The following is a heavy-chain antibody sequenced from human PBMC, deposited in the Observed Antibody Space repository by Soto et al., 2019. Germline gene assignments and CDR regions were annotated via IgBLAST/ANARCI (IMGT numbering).Heavy chain of an antibody. CDR3: AKNYCSDTSCDYFDY. V-gene: IGHV1-24*01. Sequence: ASVNVSCTVSGYTLTELSMHWVRQAPGKGLEWMGGFDPEDGETIYAQKFQGRVTMTEDTSTDTAYMELSSLRAEDTAVYYCAKNYCSDTSCDYFDYWGQGTLVTVSS. CDR2: FDPEDGET. J-gene: IGHJ4*02. CDR1: GYTLTELS. D-gene: IGHD2-2*01.